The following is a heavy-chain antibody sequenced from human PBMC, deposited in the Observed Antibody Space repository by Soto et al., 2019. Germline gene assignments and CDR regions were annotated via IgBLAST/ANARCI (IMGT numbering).Heavy chain of an antibody. CDR2: IDPSDSYT. D-gene: IGHD2-15*01. Sequence: PGESLKISCKGSGYSFTSYWISWVRQMPGKGLEWMGRIDPSDSYTNYSPSFQGHVTISADKSISTAYLQWSSLKASDTAMYYRARRGYCSGGSCYGHYYYYGMDVWGQGTTVTVSS. CDR3: ARRGYCSGGSCYGHYYYYGMDV. V-gene: IGHV5-10-1*01. CDR1: GYSFTSYW. J-gene: IGHJ6*02.